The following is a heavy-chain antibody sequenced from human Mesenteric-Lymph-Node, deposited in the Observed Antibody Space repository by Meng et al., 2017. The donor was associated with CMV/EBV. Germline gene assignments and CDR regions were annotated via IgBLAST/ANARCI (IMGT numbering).Heavy chain of an antibody. Sequence: SETLSLTCTVSGGSISSNNFYWGWIRQPPGKGLEWIGSIYYSGSTYYNPSLKSRVTISVDTSKNQFSLKLSSVTAADTAVYYCARQIYCSSTSCYVPYYYYYYGMDVWGQGTTVTVSS. CDR3: ARQIYCSSTSCYVPYYYYYYGMDV. CDR2: IYYSGST. J-gene: IGHJ6*02. D-gene: IGHD2-2*01. V-gene: IGHV4-39*01. CDR1: GGSISSNNFY.